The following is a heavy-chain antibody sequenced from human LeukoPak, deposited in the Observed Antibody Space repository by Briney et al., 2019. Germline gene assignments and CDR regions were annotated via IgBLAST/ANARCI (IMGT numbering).Heavy chain of an antibody. D-gene: IGHD6-13*01. V-gene: IGHV1-18*01. CDR1: GYTFTSYG. CDR2: ISAYNGNT. J-gene: IGHJ4*02. Sequence: GASVKVSCKASGYTFTSYGISWVRQAPGQGLEWMGWISAYNGNTNYAQKLQGRVTMTTDTSTSTAYMELRSLRSDDTAVYYCARPYSSSWPNYFDYWGQGTLVTVSS. CDR3: ARPYSSSWPNYFDY.